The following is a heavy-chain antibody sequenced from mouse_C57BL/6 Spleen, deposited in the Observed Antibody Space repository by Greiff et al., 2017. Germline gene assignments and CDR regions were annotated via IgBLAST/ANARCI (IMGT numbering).Heavy chain of an antibody. CDR1: GFTFSSYG. J-gene: IGHJ2*01. Sequence: DVMLVESGGDLVKPGGSLKLSCAASGFTFSSYGMSWVRQTPDKRLEWVATISSGGSYTYYPDSVKGRFTISRDNAKTTLYLQMSSLKSEDTAMYYCARQGNGDYGFDYWGQGTTLTVSS. V-gene: IGHV5-6*02. D-gene: IGHD2-13*01. CDR3: ARQGNGDYGFDY. CDR2: ISSGGSYT.